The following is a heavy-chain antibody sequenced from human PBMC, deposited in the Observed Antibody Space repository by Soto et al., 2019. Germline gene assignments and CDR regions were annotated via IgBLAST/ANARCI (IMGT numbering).Heavy chain of an antibody. CDR2: IYYSGST. V-gene: IGHV4-39*01. CDR1: GGSISSSSYY. D-gene: IGHD2-2*01. Sequence: QLQLQESGPGLVKPSETLSLTCTVSGGSISSSSYYWGWIRQPPGKGLEWIGSIYYSGSTYYNPSLKRRVTISVDTSKNQFSLKLSSVTAADAAVYYCARVPTNYYGMDVWGQGTTVTVSS. J-gene: IGHJ6*02. CDR3: ARVPTNYYGMDV.